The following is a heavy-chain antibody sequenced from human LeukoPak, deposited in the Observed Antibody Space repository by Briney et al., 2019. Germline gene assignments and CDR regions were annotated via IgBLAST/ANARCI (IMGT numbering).Heavy chain of an antibody. Sequence: ASVKVSCKASGYTFTSYAMHWGRQAPGQRLEWMGWINAGNGNTKYSQKFQGRVTITRDTSASTAYMELSSLRSEDTAVYYCARDSIVVVPAANRRSQSFDYWGQGTLVTVSS. V-gene: IGHV1-3*01. CDR2: INAGNGNT. J-gene: IGHJ4*02. D-gene: IGHD2-2*01. CDR1: GYTFTSYA. CDR3: ARDSIVVVPAANRRSQSFDY.